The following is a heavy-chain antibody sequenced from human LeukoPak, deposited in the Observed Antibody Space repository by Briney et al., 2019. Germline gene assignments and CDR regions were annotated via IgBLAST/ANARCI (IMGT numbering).Heavy chain of an antibody. D-gene: IGHD4-11*01. V-gene: IGHV1-69*05. J-gene: IGHJ4*02. Sequence: SVKVSCKASGGTFSSYAISWARQAPGQGLEWMGGIIPIFGTANYAQKFQGRVTITTDESTSTAYMELSSLRSEDTAVYYCARFEIWGLTTVTTEPDYWGQRTLVTVSS. CDR3: ARFEIWGLTTVTTEPDY. CDR1: GGTFSSYA. CDR2: IIPIFGTA.